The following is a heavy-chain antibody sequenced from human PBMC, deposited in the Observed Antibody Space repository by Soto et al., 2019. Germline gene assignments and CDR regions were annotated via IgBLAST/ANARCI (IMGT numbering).Heavy chain of an antibody. CDR1: GGSFSGYY. Sequence: QVQLQQWGAGLLKPSETLSLTCAVYGGSFSGYYWSWIRQPPGKGLEWIGEINHSGSTNYNPSLKSRGTISVDTSKNQFFLKLSSVTAADTAVYYCARGRWLRSSVDYWGQGTLVTVSS. V-gene: IGHV4-34*01. CDR2: INHSGST. D-gene: IGHD5-12*01. CDR3: ARGRWLRSSVDY. J-gene: IGHJ4*02.